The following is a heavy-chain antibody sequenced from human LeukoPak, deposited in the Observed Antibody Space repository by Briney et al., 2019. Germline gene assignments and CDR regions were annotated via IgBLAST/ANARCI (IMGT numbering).Heavy chain of an antibody. CDR3: AKESPRPNYYYMDV. V-gene: IGHV3-30*02. CDR2: IRYDGSNK. Sequence: GGSLRLSCAASGFTFSSYGMHWVRQAPGKGLEWVAFIRYDGSNKYYADSVKGQFTISRDNSKNTLYLQMNSLKTKDMAMYYCAKESPRPNYYYMDVWGKGTTVTISS. J-gene: IGHJ6*03. CDR1: GFTFSSYG.